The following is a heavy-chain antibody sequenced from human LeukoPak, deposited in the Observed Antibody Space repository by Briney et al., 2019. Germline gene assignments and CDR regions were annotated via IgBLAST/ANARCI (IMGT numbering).Heavy chain of an antibody. Sequence: SETLSLTCTVSGGSISSYYWSWLRQPPGKGLEWLGYTYYSGSTNYNTSLKSRVTISVDTSKNQFSLKLSSVTAADTAVYYSARAGYSSSWYAQFPFSFDYWGQGTLVTVSS. CDR3: ARAGYSSSWYAQFPFSFDY. J-gene: IGHJ4*02. CDR1: GGSISSYY. D-gene: IGHD6-13*01. V-gene: IGHV4-59*12. CDR2: TYYSGST.